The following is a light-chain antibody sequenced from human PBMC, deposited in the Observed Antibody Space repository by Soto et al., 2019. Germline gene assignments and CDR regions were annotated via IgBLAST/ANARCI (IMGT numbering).Light chain of an antibody. CDR3: QQYGSSTMYT. CDR2: GAS. Sequence: PGDRVTITCRASQSISSWLAWYQQKPGQAPRLLIYGASSRATGIPDTFSGSGSGTDFTLTISRLEPEDFAVYYCQQYGSSTMYTFGQGTKLEIK. CDR1: QSISSW. V-gene: IGKV3-20*01. J-gene: IGKJ2*01.